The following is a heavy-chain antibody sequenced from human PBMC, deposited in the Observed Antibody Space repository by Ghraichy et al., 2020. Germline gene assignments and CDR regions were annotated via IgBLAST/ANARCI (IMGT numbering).Heavy chain of an antibody. CDR3: ARSADLAFYYYYGLDV. CDR2: MNPKSGNT. Sequence: ASVKVSCKAFRYTFTSYEITWVRQAAGQGLEWMGWMNPKSGNTGYGQKFQGRVTMTRNISITAAYMELSSLRAEDTAVYYCARSADLAFYYYYGLDVWGQGTTVTVSS. CDR1: RYTFTSYE. V-gene: IGHV1-8*01. D-gene: IGHD3-10*01. J-gene: IGHJ6*02.